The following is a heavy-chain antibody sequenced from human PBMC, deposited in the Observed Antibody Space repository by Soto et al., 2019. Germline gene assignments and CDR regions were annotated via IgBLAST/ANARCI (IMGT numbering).Heavy chain of an antibody. V-gene: IGHV3-11*03. J-gene: IGHJ6*02. Sequence: PGGSLRLSCAASGFTFSDYYMSWIRQAPGKGLEWVSYISSSSSYTNYADSVKGRFTISRDNAKNSLYLQMDSLRAEDTAVYYCARMVPRVPNHLYSSSWSYYYYGMDVWGQGTTVTVSS. CDR3: ARMVPRVPNHLYSSSWSYYYYGMDV. CDR2: ISSSSSYT. CDR1: GFTFSDYY. D-gene: IGHD6-13*01.